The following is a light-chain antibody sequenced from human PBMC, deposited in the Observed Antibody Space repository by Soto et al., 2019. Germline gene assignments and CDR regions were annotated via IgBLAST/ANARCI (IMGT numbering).Light chain of an antibody. CDR3: QQYNSYSWT. CDR1: QSISSW. J-gene: IGKJ1*01. CDR2: DAS. V-gene: IGKV1-5*01. Sequence: DIQMTQSPSTVSAYVGDRVTITCLASQSISSWLAWYQQKPGKAPKLLIYDASSLESGVPSRFSGSGSGTEFTLTISSLQPDDFATYYCQQYNSYSWTFAQGTKADIK.